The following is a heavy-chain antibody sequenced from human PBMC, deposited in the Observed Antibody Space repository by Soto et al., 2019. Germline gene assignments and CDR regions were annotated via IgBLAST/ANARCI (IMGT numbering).Heavy chain of an antibody. CDR3: ARTRITVTPPPLADPSKYYYYCMDV. J-gene: IGHJ6*03. D-gene: IGHD4-4*01. CDR2: LREDGGER. CDR1: GFTFSSYA. V-gene: IGHV3-7*01. Sequence: EVQLVESGGGLVQPGGSLRLSCAASGFTFSSYAMSWVRQAPGKGLEWVANLREDGGERNFVDTVKGRFTISRDNAMNSLFLQMNSLRAEDTAVYYCARTRITVTPPPLADPSKYYYYCMDVWGEGTTVTVSS.